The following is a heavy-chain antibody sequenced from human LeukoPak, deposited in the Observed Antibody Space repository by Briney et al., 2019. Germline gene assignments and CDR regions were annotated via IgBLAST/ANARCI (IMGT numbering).Heavy chain of an antibody. CDR1: GYTFTGYY. V-gene: IGHV1-2*06. CDR3: ASSSGYYYVADY. J-gene: IGHJ4*02. Sequence: GASVKVSCKASGYTFTGYYMHWVRQAPGQGLEWMGRLNPNSGGTNYAQKFQGRVTMTRDTSISTAHMELSRLRSDDTAVYYCASSSGYYYVADYWGQGTLVPVSS. CDR2: LNPNSGGT. D-gene: IGHD3-22*01.